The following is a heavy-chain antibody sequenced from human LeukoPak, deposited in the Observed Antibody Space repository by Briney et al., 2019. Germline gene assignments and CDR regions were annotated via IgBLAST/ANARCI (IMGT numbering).Heavy chain of an antibody. CDR2: IYYSGST. J-gene: IGHJ6*03. CDR1: GGSISSNTYY. CDR3: ARISREAYYYYYMDV. D-gene: IGHD3-3*01. Sequence: SETLSLTCTVSGGSISSNTYYWGWIRQPPGKGLEWIGSIYYSGSTYYNPSLKSRVTISVDTSKNQFSLKLSSVTAADTAVYYCARISREAYYYYYMDVWGKGTTVTISS. V-gene: IGHV4-39*01.